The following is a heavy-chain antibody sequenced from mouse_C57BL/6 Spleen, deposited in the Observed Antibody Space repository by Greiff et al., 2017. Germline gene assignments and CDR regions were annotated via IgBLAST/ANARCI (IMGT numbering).Heavy chain of an antibody. CDR2: IWSGGST. J-gene: IGHJ3*01. V-gene: IGHV2-2*01. Sequence: QVQLQQSGPGLVQPSQRLSITCTVSGFSLTSYGVHWVRQSPGKGLEWLGVIWSGGSTDYNAAFISRLSISKDNSKSQVFFKMNSLQADDTAIYYCARPRYDYDEGWFAYWGQGTLVTVSA. CDR3: ARPRYDYDEGWFAY. D-gene: IGHD2-4*01. CDR1: GFSLTSYG.